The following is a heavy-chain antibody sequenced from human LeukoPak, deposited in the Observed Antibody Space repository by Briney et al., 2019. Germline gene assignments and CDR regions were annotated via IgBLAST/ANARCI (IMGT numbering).Heavy chain of an antibody. CDR3: ASSSTSTKYNWFDP. D-gene: IGHD2-2*01. CDR2: IYTSGST. CDR1: GGSISSYY. J-gene: IGHJ5*02. Sequence: PSETLSLTCTVSGGSISSYYWSWIRQPAGKGLEWIGRIYTSGSTNYNPSLKSRVTMSVDTSKNQFSLKLSSVIAADTAVYYCASSSTSTKYNWFDPWGQGTLVTVSS. V-gene: IGHV4-4*07.